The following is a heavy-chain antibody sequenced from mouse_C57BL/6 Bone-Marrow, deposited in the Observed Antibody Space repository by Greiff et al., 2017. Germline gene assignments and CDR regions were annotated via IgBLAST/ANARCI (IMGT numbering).Heavy chain of an antibody. Sequence: QVQLQQPGAELVKPGASVKMSCKASGYTFTCYWITWVKQRPGQGLEWIGDIYPGSGSINYNEKFKSKATLTVDTSSSTAYMQLSSLTSEDSAVYYCARPYYSNYWYFDVWGTGTTVTVSS. CDR3: ARPYYSNYWYFDV. J-gene: IGHJ1*03. V-gene: IGHV1-55*01. CDR2: IYPGSGSI. CDR1: GYTFTCYW. D-gene: IGHD2-5*01.